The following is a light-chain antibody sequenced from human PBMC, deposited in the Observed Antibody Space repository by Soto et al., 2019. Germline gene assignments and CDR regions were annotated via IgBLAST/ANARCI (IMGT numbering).Light chain of an antibody. J-gene: IGKJ3*01. CDR2: DAS. V-gene: IGKV3-20*01. Sequence: EIELTQSPGTLSLSPGERATLSCRASQSVSSSYLAWYQQKPGQAPRLLIYDASSRATGIPDRFSGSGSGTDFTLTISRLQPEDFAVYYCQQYGDSVFTFGPGTRVEIK. CDR1: QSVSSSY. CDR3: QQYGDSVFT.